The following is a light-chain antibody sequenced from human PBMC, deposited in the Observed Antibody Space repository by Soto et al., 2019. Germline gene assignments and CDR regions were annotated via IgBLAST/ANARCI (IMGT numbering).Light chain of an antibody. V-gene: IGKV3-11*01. J-gene: IGKJ4*01. CDR1: QSVSSY. CDR2: DAF. CDR3: QQRSNWPPISLT. Sequence: EIVLTQSPATLSLSPGERATLSCRASQSVSSYLSCYQQKPGQAPRLLSYDAFNRATGIPARFSGSGSGTDFTLTISSLEPEDFAVYYCQQRSNWPPISLTFGGGTKVEIK.